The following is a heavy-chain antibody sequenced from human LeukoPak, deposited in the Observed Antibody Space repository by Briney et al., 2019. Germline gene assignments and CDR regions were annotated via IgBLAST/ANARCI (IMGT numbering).Heavy chain of an antibody. V-gene: IGHV4-59*01. CDR3: ARGAPGGVDY. D-gene: IGHD3-10*01. CDR2: IYYSGST. Sequence: PSETLSLTCTVSGGSISSYYWSWIRQPPGKGLEWIAYIYYSGSTNYNPSLKSRVTISVDTSKNQFSLKLSSVTAADTAVYYCARGAPGGVDYWGQGTLVTVSS. J-gene: IGHJ4*02. CDR1: GGSISSYY.